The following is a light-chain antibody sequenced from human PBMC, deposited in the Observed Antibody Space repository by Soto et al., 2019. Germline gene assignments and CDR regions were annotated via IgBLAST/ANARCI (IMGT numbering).Light chain of an antibody. CDR3: AAWDDSLNGHVV. J-gene: IGLJ2*01. Sequence: QSVLTQPPPASGTPGQRVTISCSGSSSNIGRNTVNWYQQLPGTAPKLLIYGNNQRPSGVPARISGSKSGTSASLAISGLQSEDEADYYCAAWDDSLNGHVVFGGGTKVTVL. V-gene: IGLV1-44*01. CDR1: SSNIGRNT. CDR2: GNN.